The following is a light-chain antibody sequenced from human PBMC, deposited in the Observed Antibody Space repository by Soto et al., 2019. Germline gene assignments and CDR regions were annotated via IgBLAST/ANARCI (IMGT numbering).Light chain of an antibody. CDR1: NSNIGSNT. CDR2: SNN. V-gene: IGLV1-44*01. J-gene: IGLJ2*01. Sequence: QSVLTQPPSASGTPGQRVTISCSGSNSNIGSNTVNWYQQFPGTAPKLLMYSNNQRPSGVPDRFSGSKSGTSASLAISGLQSEDEADYFCAAWDDSLSGGVVFGGGTKVTVL. CDR3: AAWDDSLSGGVV.